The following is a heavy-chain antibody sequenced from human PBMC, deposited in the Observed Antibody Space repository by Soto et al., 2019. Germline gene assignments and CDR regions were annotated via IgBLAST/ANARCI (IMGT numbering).Heavy chain of an antibody. D-gene: IGHD3-22*01. CDR2: TYYRSRWNY. Sequence: PSQTLSLTCAISGDSVSANSAAWNWIRQSPSRGLEWLGRTYYRSRWNYDYAESVKSRMSITPDTTNNQVSLQLSSVTPEDTAVYYCEYRTMTPYYGMDVWGQGTTVTVSS. CDR1: GDSVSANSAA. J-gene: IGHJ6*02. V-gene: IGHV6-1*01. CDR3: EYRTMTPYYGMDV.